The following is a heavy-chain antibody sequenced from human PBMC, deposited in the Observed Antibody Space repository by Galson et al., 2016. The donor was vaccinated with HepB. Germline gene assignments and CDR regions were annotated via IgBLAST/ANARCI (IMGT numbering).Heavy chain of an antibody. J-gene: IGHJ4*02. D-gene: IGHD6-19*01. CDR1: GFTVTNNY. CDR3: AKALAVPALGFDF. V-gene: IGHV3-53*01. CDR2: CADRGEST. Sequence: SLRLSCAVSGFTVTNNYMSWVRQAPGKGLEWVSGCADRGESTHYTESVKGRFTISRDSSNNTLYLQLNSLRAEDTATYYCAKALAVPALGFDFWGQGTLVTVSS.